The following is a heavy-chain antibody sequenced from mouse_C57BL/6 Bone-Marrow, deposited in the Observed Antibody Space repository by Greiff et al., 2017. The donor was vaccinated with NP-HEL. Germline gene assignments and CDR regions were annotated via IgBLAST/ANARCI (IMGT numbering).Heavy chain of an antibody. CDR1: GYTFTDYN. V-gene: IGHV1-22*01. J-gene: IGHJ2*01. CDR2: INPNNGGT. Sequence: VQLQQSGPELVKPGASVKMSCKASGYTFTDYNMHWVKQSHGKSLEWIGYINPNNGGTRYNQKFKGKATLTVNKSSSTAYMELRSLTSEDSAVYYCASYYYGPFDYWGQGTTLTVSS. D-gene: IGHD1-1*01. CDR3: ASYYYGPFDY.